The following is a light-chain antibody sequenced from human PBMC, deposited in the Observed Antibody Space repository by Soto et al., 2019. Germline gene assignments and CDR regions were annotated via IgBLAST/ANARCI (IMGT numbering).Light chain of an antibody. CDR1: QSVLYSSNNKTY. J-gene: IGKJ2*01. V-gene: IGKV4-1*01. CDR3: QQDFSTPPYT. CDR2: WAS. Sequence: DIVMTQSPDSLAVSLGERATINCTSSQSVLYSSNNKTYLAWYQQKPGQPPKLLIYWASTRESGVPDRFSVSGSVTDFTLTICSLQAEDVAVYYCQQDFSTPPYTFCQGTKLDIK.